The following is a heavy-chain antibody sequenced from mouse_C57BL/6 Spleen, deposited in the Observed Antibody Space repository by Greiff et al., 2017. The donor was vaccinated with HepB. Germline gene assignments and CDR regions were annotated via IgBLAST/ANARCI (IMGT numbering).Heavy chain of an antibody. J-gene: IGHJ1*03. CDR3: ERGAYTGDLYFGV. CDR2: IDPSDSYT. Sequence: QVQLQQPGAELVMPGASVKLSCKASGYTFTSYWMHWVKQRPGQGLEWIGEIDPSDSYTNYNQKFKGKSTLTVDKSSSTAYMQRSSLTSEDSAVYYCERGAYTGDLYFGVWGTGTTLTVSS. V-gene: IGHV1-69*01. D-gene: IGHD3-1*01. CDR1: GYTFTSYW.